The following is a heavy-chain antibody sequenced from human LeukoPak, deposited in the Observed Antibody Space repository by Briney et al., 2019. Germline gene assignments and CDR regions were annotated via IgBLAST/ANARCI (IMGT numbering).Heavy chain of an antibody. J-gene: IGHJ3*02. CDR1: GGSISSSDW. CDR3: AKSNGYGLIDI. D-gene: IGHD3-22*01. CDR2: IYHSGST. Sequence: PSETLSLTCAVSGGSISSSDWWSWIRQPPGKGLEWIGEIYHSGSTNYNPSLKSRVTISLDTSRNQFSLKLNSVTAADTAVYYCAKSNGYGLIDIWGQGTMVTVSS. V-gene: IGHV4-4*02.